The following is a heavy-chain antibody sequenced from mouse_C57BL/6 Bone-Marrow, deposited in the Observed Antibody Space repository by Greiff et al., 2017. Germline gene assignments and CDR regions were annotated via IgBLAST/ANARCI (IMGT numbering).Heavy chain of an antibody. CDR1: GYTFTSYG. Sequence: VQLQQSGAELARPGASVKLSCKASGYTFTSYGISWVKQRTGQGLEWIGEIYPRSGNTYYNEKFKGKATLTAEKSSSTAYMELRSLTSEDSAVYFCARHPHYGNYPWFAYWGQGTLVTVSA. D-gene: IGHD2-1*01. CDR2: IYPRSGNT. J-gene: IGHJ3*01. V-gene: IGHV1-81*01. CDR3: ARHPHYGNYPWFAY.